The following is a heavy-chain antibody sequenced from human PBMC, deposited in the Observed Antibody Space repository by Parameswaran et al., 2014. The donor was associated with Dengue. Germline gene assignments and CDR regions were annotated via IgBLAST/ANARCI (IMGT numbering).Heavy chain of an antibody. Sequence: VRQAPGRDWSGLGISITWEHQLQPSLKSRVTISVDTSKNQFSLKLSSVTAADTAVYYCARDKGISTYYDILTGYYRHYGMDVWGQGTTVTVSS. D-gene: IGHD3-9*01. V-gene: IGHV4-59*01. CDR3: ARDKGISTYYDILTGYYRHYGMDV. J-gene: IGHJ6*02. CDR2: SITWEH.